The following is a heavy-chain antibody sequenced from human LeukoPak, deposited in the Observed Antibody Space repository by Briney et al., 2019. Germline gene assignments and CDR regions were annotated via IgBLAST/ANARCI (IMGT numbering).Heavy chain of an antibody. CDR1: AFTFSNYA. V-gene: IGHV3-23*01. CDR2: ISGSGDGT. CDR3: AKAGEQQWLRMHFDN. J-gene: IGHJ4*02. D-gene: IGHD5-18*01. Sequence: QTGGSLRLSCAASAFTFSNYAMNWVRQAPGKGREWVSVISGSGDGTYYADSVKGRFTISRDNSKNTLYLQMKSLRAEDTAVYYCAKAGEQQWLRMHFDNWGQGTLVTVSS.